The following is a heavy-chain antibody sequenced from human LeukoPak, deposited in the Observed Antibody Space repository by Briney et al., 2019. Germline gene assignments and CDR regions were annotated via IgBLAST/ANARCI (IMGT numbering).Heavy chain of an antibody. CDR2: IYFSGTT. V-gene: IGHV4-31*03. J-gene: IGHJ3*01. Sequence: PSQTLSLTCTVSGGSISSGGYYWSWIRQHPGKGLEWIGYIYFSGTTSFNPSLKSRVTISVDTSKNQFSLRLSSMTAADAAVYYCAREQYLAYDVFGFWGQGTMVTVSS. CDR3: AREQYLAYDVFGF. D-gene: IGHD4-11*01. CDR1: GGSISSGGYY.